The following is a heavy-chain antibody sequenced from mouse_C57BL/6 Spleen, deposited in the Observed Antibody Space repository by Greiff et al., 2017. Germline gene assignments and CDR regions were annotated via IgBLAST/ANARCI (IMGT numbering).Heavy chain of an antibody. Sequence: DVMLVESGGGLVQSGRSLRLSCATSGFTFSDFYMEWVRQAPGKGLEWIAASRNKANDYTTEYSASVKGRFIVSRDTSQSILYLQMNALRAEDTAIYYCARVYYYGSSWYFDVWGTGTTVTVAS. CDR3: ARVYYYGSSWYFDV. V-gene: IGHV7-1*01. J-gene: IGHJ1*03. CDR2: SRNKANDYTT. CDR1: GFTFSDFY. D-gene: IGHD1-1*01.